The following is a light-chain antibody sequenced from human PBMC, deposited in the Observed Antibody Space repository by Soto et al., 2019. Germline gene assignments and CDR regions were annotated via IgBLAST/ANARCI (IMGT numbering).Light chain of an antibody. J-gene: IGKJ4*01. V-gene: IGKV1-27*01. CDR1: QSISDY. CDR3: QKYNSAPLT. Sequence: DIQMTQSPFSLSASLGDRVTITCRASQSISDYLNWYQQKPGKGPKLLIFAASTLQSGVPSRFSGSGSGTDFTLTISSLQPEDVATYYCQKYNSAPLTFGGGTKVDIK. CDR2: AAS.